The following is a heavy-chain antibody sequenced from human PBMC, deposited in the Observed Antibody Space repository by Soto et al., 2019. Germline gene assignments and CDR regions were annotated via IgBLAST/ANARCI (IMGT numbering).Heavy chain of an antibody. Sequence: PGESLKISCKGSGYSFTSYWISWVRQMPGKGLEWMGRIDPSDSYTNYSPSFQGHVTISADKSISTAYLQWSSLKASDTAMYYCAGGIEDYGDYGVNYYYYYGMDVWGQGTTVTVSS. CDR2: IDPSDSYT. D-gene: IGHD4-17*01. CDR3: AGGIEDYGDYGVNYYYYYGMDV. CDR1: GYSFTSYW. V-gene: IGHV5-10-1*01. J-gene: IGHJ6*02.